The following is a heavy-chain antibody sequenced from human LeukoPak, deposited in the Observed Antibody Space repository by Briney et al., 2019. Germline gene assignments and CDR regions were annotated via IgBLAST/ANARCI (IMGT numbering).Heavy chain of an antibody. V-gene: IGHV1-18*01. CDR2: ISAYNGNT. J-gene: IGHJ6*03. CDR3: ARDLGYLGGYYYYDYMDV. CDR1: GYTFTSYG. D-gene: IGHD3-16*01. Sequence: ASVKVSCKASGYTFTSYGISWVRQAPGQGLEWMGWISAYNGNTNYAQKLQGRVTMTTDTSTSTAYMELRSLRSDDTAVYYCARDLGYLGGYYYYDYMDVWGRGTTVTISS.